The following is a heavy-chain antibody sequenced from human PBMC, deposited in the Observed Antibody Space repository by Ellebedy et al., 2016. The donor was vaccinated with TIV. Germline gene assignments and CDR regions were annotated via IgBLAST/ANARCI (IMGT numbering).Heavy chain of an antibody. CDR1: GFSFRNYA. J-gene: IGHJ3*02. CDR2: ISFDGDSK. V-gene: IGHV3-30*07. D-gene: IGHD1-1*01. Sequence: GESLKIFCAASGFSFRNYAMHWVRQAPGKGLGGVAIISFDGDSKYYADSVKGRFTISRDNAKSSLFLQMNRLRDEDTAVYYCARVGVLERRGGFDIWGQGTMVTVSS. CDR3: ARVGVLERRGGFDI.